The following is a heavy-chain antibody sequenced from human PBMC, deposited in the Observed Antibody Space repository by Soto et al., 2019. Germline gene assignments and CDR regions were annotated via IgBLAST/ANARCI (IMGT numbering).Heavy chain of an antibody. V-gene: IGHV2-5*02. CDR1: GFSLSTSAMG. D-gene: IGHD3-9*01. CDR3: AHSRKSYYDILTGYNC. J-gene: IGHJ4*02. Sequence: QITLKESGPPLVKPTQTLTLTCTFSGFSLSTSAMGVAWIRQPPGKALEWLALIYWDDDKRYSPSLRSRLTITKDTSKNQVVLTMTNMDPVDTATYYCAHSRKSYYDILTGYNCWGQGTLVTVSS. CDR2: IYWDDDK.